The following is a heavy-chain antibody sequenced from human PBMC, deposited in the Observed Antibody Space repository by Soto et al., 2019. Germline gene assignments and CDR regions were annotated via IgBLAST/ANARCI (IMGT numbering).Heavy chain of an antibody. CDR2: AYYSGDT. J-gene: IGHJ5*02. CDR3: ARDRSTYGGGGTGEVKENWFDP. CDR1: GGSISRYY. V-gene: IGHV4-59*01. Sequence: SETLSLTCSVSGGSISRYYWSWIRQPPGKGLEWIGYAYYSGDTGYNPSLKSRVTMAVDTSKSQVSLKLSSVTAADTAVYYWARDRSTYGGGGTGEVKENWFDPWGQGALVTVSS. D-gene: IGHD2-8*01.